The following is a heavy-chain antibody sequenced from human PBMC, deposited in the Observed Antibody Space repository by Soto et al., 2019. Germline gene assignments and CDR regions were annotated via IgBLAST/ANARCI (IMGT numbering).Heavy chain of an antibody. CDR1: GDSVSSDRAS. CDR2: TYYRSRWYN. CDR3: ARAISAYEGHFDY. D-gene: IGHD5-12*01. J-gene: IGHJ4*02. Sequence: PSQTLSLTCAISGDSVSSDRASWSWIKQSPSRGLEWLGRTYYRSRWYNDYAVSVRSRITINSDTSKNQFSLQLNSVTPEDTAVYYCARAISAYEGHFDYRGQGSLVLVSS. V-gene: IGHV6-1*01.